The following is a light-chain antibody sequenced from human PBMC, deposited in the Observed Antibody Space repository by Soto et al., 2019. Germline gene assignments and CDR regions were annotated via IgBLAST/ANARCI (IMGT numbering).Light chain of an antibody. J-gene: IGKJ1*01. CDR2: GAS. Sequence: LSQSPATLSLSPGERATLSCRASQSVSSNLAWYQQKPGQAPRLLIYGASTRATGIPARFSGSGSGTEFTLTISSLQSEDFAVYYCQQYNNWPPVPFGQGTKVDIK. CDR3: QQYNNWPPVP. V-gene: IGKV3-15*01. CDR1: QSVSSN.